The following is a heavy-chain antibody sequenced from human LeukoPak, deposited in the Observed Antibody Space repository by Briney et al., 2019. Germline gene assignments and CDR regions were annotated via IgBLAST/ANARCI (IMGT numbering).Heavy chain of an antibody. Sequence: GGSLRLSCAASGFIFSHYSMNWVRQAPGKGLEWVSYISSGSSHIYYADSVKGRFTISRDNAKNSLYLQMNSLRAEDTAVYYCAREQQSLSLDFRGQGALVTVSS. CDR1: GFIFSHYS. D-gene: IGHD6-13*01. J-gene: IGHJ4*02. CDR3: AREQQSLSLDF. CDR2: ISSGSSHI. V-gene: IGHV3-21*01.